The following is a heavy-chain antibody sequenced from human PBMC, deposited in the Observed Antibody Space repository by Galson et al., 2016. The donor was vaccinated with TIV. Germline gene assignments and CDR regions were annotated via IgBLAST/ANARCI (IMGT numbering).Heavy chain of an antibody. Sequence: QSGAEVKKPGESLKVSCKASGYTFNNYDISWVRQATGQGLEWMGWMNPNSGNAGYAQKFQGRVTMTSNTSVNTAYMEVRSLRFEDTAVYYCARARRGYCSGGSCLPGYRGQGTLVTVSS. CDR3: ARARRGYCSGGSCLPGY. CDR2: MNPNSGNA. CDR1: GYTFNNYD. V-gene: IGHV1-8*01. D-gene: IGHD2-15*01. J-gene: IGHJ4*02.